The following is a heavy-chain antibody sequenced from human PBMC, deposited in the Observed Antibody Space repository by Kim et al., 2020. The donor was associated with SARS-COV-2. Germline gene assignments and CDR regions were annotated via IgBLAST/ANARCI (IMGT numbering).Heavy chain of an antibody. Sequence: GGSLRLSCAASGFTFSSYGMHWVRQAPGKGLEWVAVISYDGSNKYYADSVKGRFTISRDNSKNTLYLQMNSLRAEYTAVYYCAKDVRNDYDFWGGYYMVWGRDGMDVWGQGTTVTVSS. CDR1: GFTFSSYG. J-gene: IGHJ6*02. V-gene: IGHV3-30*18. CDR2: ISYDGSNK. D-gene: IGHD3-3*01. CDR3: AKDVRNDYDFWGGYYMVWGRDGMDV.